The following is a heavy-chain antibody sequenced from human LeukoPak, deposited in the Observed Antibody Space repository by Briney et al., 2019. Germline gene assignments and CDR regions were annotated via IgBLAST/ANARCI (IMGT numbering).Heavy chain of an antibody. J-gene: IGHJ4*02. CDR1: GGSISSYY. CDR3: AREYSGSYNY. D-gene: IGHD1-26*01. CDR2: IYYSAST. Sequence: SETLSLTCTVSGGSISSYYWSWIRQPPGKGLEWIGYIYYSASTNYNPSLKSRVTISVDTSRNQFSLKLSSVTAADTAVYYCAREYSGSYNYWGQGTLVTVSS. V-gene: IGHV4-59*01.